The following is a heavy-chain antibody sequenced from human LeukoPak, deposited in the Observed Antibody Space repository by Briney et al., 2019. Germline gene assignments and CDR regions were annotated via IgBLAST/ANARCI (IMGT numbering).Heavy chain of an antibody. V-gene: IGHV3-23*01. CDR1: GFAFSSYA. CDR3: AKAGSPYGDYVHD. CDR2: ISGSGGST. J-gene: IGHJ4*02. Sequence: GGSLRLSCAAPGFAFSSYAMSWVRQAPGKGLEWVSAISGSGGSTYYADSVKGRFTISRDNSKNTLYLQMNSLRAEDTAVYYCAKAGSPYGDYVHDWGQGTLVTVSS. D-gene: IGHD4-17*01.